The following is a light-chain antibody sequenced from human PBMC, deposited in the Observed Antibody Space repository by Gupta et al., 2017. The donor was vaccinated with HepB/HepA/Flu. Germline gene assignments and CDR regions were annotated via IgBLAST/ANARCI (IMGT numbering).Light chain of an antibody. J-gene: IGLJ2*01. CDR2: AVT. V-gene: IGLV2-11*01. CDR1: SDVFGSSRY. CDR3: CSSAGRFMV. Sequence: QTALTQARSVTGSPEQSVTISCTGTSDVFGSSRYVPWYQQYPGKAPKLTLYAVTKRPSGVPDRFSGSESGNTATLTISGLQPHDEAYYYFCSSAGRFMVFGGGTKLTVL.